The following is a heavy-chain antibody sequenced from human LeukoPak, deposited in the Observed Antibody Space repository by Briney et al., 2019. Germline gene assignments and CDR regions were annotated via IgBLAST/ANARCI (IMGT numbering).Heavy chain of an antibody. Sequence: PARSLRLSCAASGFTFSSYGMHWVRQAPGKELEWVAVISYDGSNKYYADSVKGRFTISRDNSKNTLYLQMNSLRADDTAVYYCAKDRQFSGGRSFIPDAFDIWGQGTMVTVSS. V-gene: IGHV3-30*18. D-gene: IGHD3-10*01. CDR2: ISYDGSNK. CDR1: GFTFSSYG. J-gene: IGHJ3*02. CDR3: AKDRQFSGGRSFIPDAFDI.